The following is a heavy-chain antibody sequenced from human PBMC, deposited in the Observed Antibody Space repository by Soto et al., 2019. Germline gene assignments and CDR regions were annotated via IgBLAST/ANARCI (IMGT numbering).Heavy chain of an antibody. CDR3: ARGVLSRYGFGDA. CDR2: ISTDGTGT. CDR1: GSTFSSSW. D-gene: IGHD5-18*01. Sequence: EVQLVESGGGLVQPGGSLRLSCAASGSTFSSSWMHWVRQAPGKGLVWVSRISTDGTGTDYADSVKGRFTISRDNAKNTLYLQMNSLRADDTAVYYCARGVLSRYGFGDAWGQGTLVTVSS. J-gene: IGHJ5*02. V-gene: IGHV3-74*01.